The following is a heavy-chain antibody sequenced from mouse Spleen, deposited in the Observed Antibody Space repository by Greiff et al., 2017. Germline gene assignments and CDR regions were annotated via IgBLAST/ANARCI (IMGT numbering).Heavy chain of an antibody. D-gene: IGHD2-1*01. CDR1: GYTFTDYE. J-gene: IGHJ4*01. CDR2: IDPETGGT. Sequence: QVQLQQSGAELVRPGASVTLSCKASGYTFTDYEMHWVKQTPVHGLEWIGAIDPETGGTAYNQKFKGKAILTADKSSSTAYMELRSLTSEDSAVYYCARCPYYGNYLYYAMDYWGQGTSVTVSS. V-gene: IGHV1-15*01. CDR3: ARCPYYGNYLYYAMDY.